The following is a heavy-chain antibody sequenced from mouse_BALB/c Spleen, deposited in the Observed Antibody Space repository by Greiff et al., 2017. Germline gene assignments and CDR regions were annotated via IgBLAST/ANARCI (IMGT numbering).Heavy chain of an antibody. CDR2: ISNLAYSI. CDR3: AHQLEGFAY. CDR1: GFTFSDYG. J-gene: IGHJ3*01. Sequence: EVPVVESGGGLVQPGGSRKLSCAASGFTFSDYGMAWVRQSPGKGPEWVAIISNLAYSIYYADTVTGRFTISRENAKNTLYLEMSSLKSEDTAMYYCAHQLEGFAYWGQGTLVTVSA. V-gene: IGHV5-15*02. D-gene: IGHD4-1*02.